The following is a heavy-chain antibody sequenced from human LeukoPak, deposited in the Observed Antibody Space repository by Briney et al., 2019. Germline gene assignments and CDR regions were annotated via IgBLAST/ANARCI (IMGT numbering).Heavy chain of an antibody. V-gene: IGHV4-30-4*08. D-gene: IGHD3-3*01. J-gene: IGHJ3*02. CDR1: GGSISSGDYY. CDR3: ARRFASAFDI. Sequence: PSQTLSLTCTVSGGSISSGDYYWSWIRQPPGKGLEWIGYIYYSGSTYYNPSLKSRVTISVDTSKNQFSLKLSSVTAADTAVYFCARRFASAFDIWGKGQWSPSLQ. CDR2: IYYSGST.